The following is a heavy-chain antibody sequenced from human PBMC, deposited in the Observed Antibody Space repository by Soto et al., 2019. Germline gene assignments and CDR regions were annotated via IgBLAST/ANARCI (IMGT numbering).Heavy chain of an antibody. Sequence: TGGSLRLSCAASGFTFSSYSMNWVRQAPGKGLEWVSSISSSSSYIYYADSVKGRFTISRDNAKNSLYLQMNSLRAEDTAVYYCAREFYDSSGYYPSPSYYYYGMDVWGQGTTVTVSS. CDR1: GFTFSSYS. CDR2: ISSSSSYI. D-gene: IGHD3-22*01. J-gene: IGHJ6*02. V-gene: IGHV3-21*01. CDR3: AREFYDSSGYYPSPSYYYYGMDV.